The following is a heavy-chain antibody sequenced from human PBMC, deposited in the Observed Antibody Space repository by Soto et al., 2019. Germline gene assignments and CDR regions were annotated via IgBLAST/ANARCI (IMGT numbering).Heavy chain of an antibody. CDR3: ARRTDYGDYSDAFDV. D-gene: IGHD4-17*01. V-gene: IGHV4-39*01. CDR1: GDTISSSDYY. J-gene: IGHJ3*01. CDR2: IFYSGTT. Sequence: QLQLQESGPGLVKPSETLSLTCTASGDTISSSDYYWGWIRQPPGRGLEWIGNIFYSGTTYYNPSTKSRATISVDTSRNQFTLKLSSVTASDTAVYYCARRTDYGDYSDAFDVWGHGSMGTVSS.